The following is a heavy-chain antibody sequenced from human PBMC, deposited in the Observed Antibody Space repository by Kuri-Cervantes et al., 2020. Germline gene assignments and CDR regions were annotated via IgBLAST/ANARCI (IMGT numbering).Heavy chain of an antibody. CDR2: ISAYNGNT. D-gene: IGHD2-21*02. V-gene: IGHV1-18*01. CDR3: ARIGAYCGRDCYQPS. Sequence: VSVKVSCKASGYTFTSYGISWVRQAPGQGLEWMGWISAYNGNTNYAQKLQGRVTMTTDTSTSTAYMELRSLRSDDTAVYFCARIGAYCGRDCYQPSWGQGTLVTVSS. CDR1: GYTFTSYG. J-gene: IGHJ5*02.